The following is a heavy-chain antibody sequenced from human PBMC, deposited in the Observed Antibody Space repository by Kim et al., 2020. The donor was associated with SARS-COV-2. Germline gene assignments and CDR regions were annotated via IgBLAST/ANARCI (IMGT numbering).Heavy chain of an antibody. CDR1: GFTFSSYG. D-gene: IGHD1-26*01. Sequence: GGSLRLSCVASGFTFSSYGMHWVRQAPGKGLLWVSHIYSDGSATNYADSVKGRFTISRDNAKNTVYLQMNSLTAEDTAVYYCARGSLSGSPKPSWGQGTLVTVSS. CDR2: IYSDGSAT. CDR3: ARGSLSGSPKPS. J-gene: IGHJ5*02. V-gene: IGHV3-74*01.